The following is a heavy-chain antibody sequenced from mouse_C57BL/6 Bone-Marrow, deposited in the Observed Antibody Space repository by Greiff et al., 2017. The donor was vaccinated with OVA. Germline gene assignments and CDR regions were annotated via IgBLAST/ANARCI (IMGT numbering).Heavy chain of an antibody. Sequence: VQLQQPGAELVKPGASVKLSCKASGYTFTSYWMHWVKQRPGQGLEWIGMIHPNSGSTNYNEKFKGKATLTVDKASSTSYMQLSRLTSEDSAVYYCARRAYFDVWGTGTTVTVSS. CDR2: IHPNSGST. J-gene: IGHJ1*03. V-gene: IGHV1-64*01. CDR1: GYTFTSYW. D-gene: IGHD3-3*01. CDR3: ARRAYFDV.